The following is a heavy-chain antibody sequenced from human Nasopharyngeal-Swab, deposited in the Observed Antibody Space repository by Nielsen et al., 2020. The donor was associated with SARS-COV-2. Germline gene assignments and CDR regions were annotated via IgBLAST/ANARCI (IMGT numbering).Heavy chain of an antibody. CDR2: INPNSGGT. Sequence: WVRQAPGQGLEWMGWINPNSGGTNYAQKFQGWVTMTRDTSISTAYMELSRLRSDDTAVYYCARSHIVVVTDAFDIWGQGTMVTV. D-gene: IGHD2-21*02. V-gene: IGHV1-2*04. CDR3: ARSHIVVVTDAFDI. J-gene: IGHJ3*02.